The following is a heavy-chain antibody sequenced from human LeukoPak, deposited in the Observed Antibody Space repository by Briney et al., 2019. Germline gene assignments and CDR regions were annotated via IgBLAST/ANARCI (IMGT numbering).Heavy chain of an antibody. J-gene: IGHJ4*02. CDR3: ARRLNDGYSYGCFDY. D-gene: IGHD5-18*01. CDR1: RGSFSGYY. Sequence: SETLSLTCAVYRGSFSGYYWGWIRQPPGKGLEWIGSIYYSGSTYYNPSLKSRVTISVDTSKNQFSLKLSSVTAADTAVYYCARRLNDGYSYGCFDYWGQGTLVTVSS. V-gene: IGHV4-39*01. CDR2: IYYSGST.